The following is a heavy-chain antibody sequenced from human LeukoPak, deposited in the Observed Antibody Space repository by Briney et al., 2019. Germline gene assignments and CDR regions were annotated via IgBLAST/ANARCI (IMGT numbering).Heavy chain of an antibody. J-gene: IGHJ5*02. CDR3: AKDDSSSWNGWFDP. D-gene: IGHD6-13*01. CDR2: ITGSATGT. Sequence: PGGALRLSCAASGFTFSSYAMSWVRQAPGKGLEWVSAITGSATGTYYADSVTGRFTISRDNSKNTVFLQMNSLRAEDTAIYYCAKDDSSSWNGWFDPWGQGTLVTVSS. V-gene: IGHV3-23*01. CDR1: GFTFSSYA.